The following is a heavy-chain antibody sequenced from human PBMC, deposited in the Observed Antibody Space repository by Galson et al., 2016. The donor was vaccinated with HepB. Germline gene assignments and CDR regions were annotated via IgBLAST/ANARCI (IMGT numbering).Heavy chain of an antibody. CDR3: ARAPLTPDDF. D-gene: IGHD3-9*01. Sequence: ETLSLNCAVHGGSFIGHYWSWIRQPPGKGLEWIGEINNSGGTFYNPSLKRRVTISVDTSKNQFSLKLRSVTAADTAVYFCARAPLTPDDFWSQGTLVTVSS. J-gene: IGHJ4*02. V-gene: IGHV4-34*01. CDR1: GGSFIGHY. CDR2: INNSGGT.